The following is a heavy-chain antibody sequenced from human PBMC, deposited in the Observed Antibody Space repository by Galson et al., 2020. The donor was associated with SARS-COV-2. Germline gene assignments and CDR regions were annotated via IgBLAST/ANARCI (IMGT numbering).Heavy chain of an antibody. CDR3: ARASAHSSRANFDS. V-gene: IGHV4-30-4*01. Sequence: SETLSLTCTVSGGSIGSGDYYWSWIRQPPGKGLEWIGYVYSSGSTYYNPSLLGRVSTSIDTSKNQFSLNLDSVTAADTAVYFCARASAHSSRANFDSWGQGTLVTVSS. D-gene: IGHD6-13*01. CDR1: GGSIGSGDYY. CDR2: VYSSGST. J-gene: IGHJ4*02.